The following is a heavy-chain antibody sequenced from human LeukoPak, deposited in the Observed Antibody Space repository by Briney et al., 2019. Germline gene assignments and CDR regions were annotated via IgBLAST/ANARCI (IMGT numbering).Heavy chain of an antibody. D-gene: IGHD3-9*01. J-gene: IGHJ4*02. CDR1: GASMSDYY. Sequence: SETLSLTCTVSGASMSDYYWSSIRQPPGKGLEWIGYIYYTVSTNYNPSLKSRVTMSVETSKNQISLKLSSVTAADSAVYYCVRRVRYFGQNDYWGQGTLVTVSS. V-gene: IGHV4-59*08. CDR2: IYYTVST. CDR3: VRRVRYFGQNDY.